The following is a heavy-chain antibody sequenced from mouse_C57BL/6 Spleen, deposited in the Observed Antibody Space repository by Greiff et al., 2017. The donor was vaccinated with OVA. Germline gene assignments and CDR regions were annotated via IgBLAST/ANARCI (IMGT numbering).Heavy chain of an antibody. CDR1: GFTFSSYT. CDR3: ARRGVNYFDY. V-gene: IGHV5-9*01. Sequence: EVQGVESGGGLVKPGGSLKLSCAASGFTFSSYTMSWVRQTPEKRLEWVATISGGGGNTYYPASVKGRFTISRDNAKNTLYLQMSSLRSEDTALYYCARRGVNYFDYWGQGTTLTVSS. D-gene: IGHD2-13*01. CDR2: ISGGGGNT. J-gene: IGHJ2*01.